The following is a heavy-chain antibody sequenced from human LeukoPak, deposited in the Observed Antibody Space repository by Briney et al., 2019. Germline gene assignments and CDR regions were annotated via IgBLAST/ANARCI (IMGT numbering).Heavy chain of an antibody. Sequence: ASVKVSCKASGYTFTSYDINWVRQATGQGLEWMGWMNPNSGNTGYAQKFQGRVTMTRNTPISTAYMELSSLRSEDTAVYYCARASRGYSGYGYYYYYYMDVWGKGTTVTVSS. V-gene: IGHV1-8*01. J-gene: IGHJ6*03. CDR3: ARASRGYSGYGYYYYYYMDV. CDR2: MNPNSGNT. D-gene: IGHD5-12*01. CDR1: GYTFTSYD.